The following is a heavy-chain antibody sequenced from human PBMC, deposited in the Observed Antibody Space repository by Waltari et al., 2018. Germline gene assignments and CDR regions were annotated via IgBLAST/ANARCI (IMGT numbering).Heavy chain of an antibody. CDR1: GYTFTGHY. CDR2: INPNSGGT. CDR3: ARFEYSSSWLRDY. Sequence: QVQLVQSGAEVKKPVASVKVSCKASGYTFTGHYMHWVRQAPGQGLEWMGRINPNSGGTNYAQKFQGRVTMTRDTSISTAYMELSRLRSDDTAVYYCARFEYSSSWLRDYWGQGTLVTVSS. J-gene: IGHJ4*02. V-gene: IGHV1-2*06. D-gene: IGHD6-6*01.